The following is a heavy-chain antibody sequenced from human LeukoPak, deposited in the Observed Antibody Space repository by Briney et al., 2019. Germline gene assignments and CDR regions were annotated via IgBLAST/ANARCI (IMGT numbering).Heavy chain of an antibody. Sequence: NASETLSLTCAVYGGSFSGYYWSWIRQPPGKGLEWIGEINHSGSTNYNPSLKSRVTISVDTSKNQFSLKLSSVTAADTAVYYCARSFSSGSGSYYNPFDYWGQGTLVTVSS. CDR2: INHSGST. CDR3: ARSFSSGSGSYYNPFDY. CDR1: GGSFSGYY. D-gene: IGHD3-10*01. V-gene: IGHV4-34*01. J-gene: IGHJ4*02.